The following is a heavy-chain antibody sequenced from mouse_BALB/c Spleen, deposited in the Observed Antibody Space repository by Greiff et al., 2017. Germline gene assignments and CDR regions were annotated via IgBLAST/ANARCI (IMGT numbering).Heavy chain of an antibody. J-gene: IGHJ3*01. D-gene: IGHD1-1*01. V-gene: IGHV2-9*02. Sequence: VQLQESGPGLVAPSQSLSITCTVSGFSLTSYGVHWVRQPPGKGLEWLGVIWAGGSTNYNSALMSRLSISKDNSKSQVFLKMNSLQTDDTAMYYCARDEGSLRGAWFAYWGQGTLVTVSA. CDR2: IWAGGST. CDR1: GFSLTSYG. CDR3: ARDEGSLRGAWFAY.